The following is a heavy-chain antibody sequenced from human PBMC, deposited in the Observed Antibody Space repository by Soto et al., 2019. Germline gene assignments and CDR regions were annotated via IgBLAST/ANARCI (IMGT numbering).Heavy chain of an antibody. CDR2: TIPIFGTA. CDR1: GGTFSSYA. CDR3: ARGAPLEVDMVATILPYGMEV. Sequence: GASVKVSCKASGGTFSSYAISWVLQAPGQGLDWRGGTIPIFGTANYAQKFQGRVTITADESTSTAYMELSSLRSEDTAVYYCARGAPLEVDMVATILPYGMEVWGQGTTVTVSS. J-gene: IGHJ6*02. D-gene: IGHD5-12*01. V-gene: IGHV1-69*13.